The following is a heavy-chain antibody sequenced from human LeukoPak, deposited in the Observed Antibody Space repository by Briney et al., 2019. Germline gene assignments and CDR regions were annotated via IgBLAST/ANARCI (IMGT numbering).Heavy chain of an antibody. CDR3: ARSYCSSSSCYRRWFDP. Sequence: GASVKVSCTASGGTFSSYAISWVRQAPGQGLEWMGGIIPIFGTANNAQKFQARVTITADESTSTAYMELSSLRSEDTAVYYCARSYCSSSSCYRRWFDPWGQGTLVTVSS. CDR2: IIPIFGTA. D-gene: IGHD2-2*01. V-gene: IGHV1-69*13. CDR1: GGTFSSYA. J-gene: IGHJ5*02.